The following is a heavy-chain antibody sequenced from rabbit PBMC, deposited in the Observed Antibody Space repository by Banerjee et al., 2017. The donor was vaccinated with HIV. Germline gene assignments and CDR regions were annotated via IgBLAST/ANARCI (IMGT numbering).Heavy chain of an antibody. V-gene: IGHV1S45*01. CDR2: ICNRDGST. J-gene: IGHJ4*01. Sequence: QEQLEESGGDLVKPEGSLTLTCTASGFSLSNKYVMCWVRQAPGKGPEWIACICNRDGSTSYASWAKGRFTISKTSSTTVTLQMTSLTAADTATYFCARRSSSSGADYYPLWGQGTLVTVS. D-gene: IGHD1-1*01. CDR3: ARRSSSSGADYYPL. CDR1: GFSLSNKYV.